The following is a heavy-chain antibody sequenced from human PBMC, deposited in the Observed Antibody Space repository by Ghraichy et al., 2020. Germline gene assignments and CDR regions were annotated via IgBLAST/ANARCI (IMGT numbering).Heavy chain of an antibody. J-gene: IGHJ4*02. CDR2: ITGRSDTT. D-gene: IGHD3-10*01. CDR1: GFSFSNFA. V-gene: IGHV3-23*01. Sequence: ETLSLTCAASGFSFSNFAMTWVRQAPGKGLEWVSTITGRSDTTYYADSVKGRFTISRDNSRSTLYVQMNSLRADDTAIYYCVKDWGNYGSGSYDYFDYWGQGTLVTVSS. CDR3: VKDWGNYGSGSYDYFDY.